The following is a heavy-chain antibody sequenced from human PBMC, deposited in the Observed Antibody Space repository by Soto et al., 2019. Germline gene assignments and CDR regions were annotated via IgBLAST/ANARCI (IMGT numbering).Heavy chain of an antibody. CDR3: ARVVYGGNSLGVFDI. V-gene: IGHV4-59*01. CDR2: THNSGST. Sequence: QVQLQESGPGLVKPSETLSLTCSVSGGSISSYYWTWIRQPPGKGLEWISYTHNSGSTNYNPSLKSRVTISVDTSKNQFSLKLSSVTAVDTAVYYCARVVYGGNSLGVFDIWGQGTLVTVSS. J-gene: IGHJ3*02. D-gene: IGHD4-17*01. CDR1: GGSISSYY.